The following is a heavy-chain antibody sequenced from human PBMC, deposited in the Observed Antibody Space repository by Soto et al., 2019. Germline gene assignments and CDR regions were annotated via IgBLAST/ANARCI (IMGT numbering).Heavy chain of an antibody. J-gene: IGHJ4*02. CDR2: INHSGST. CDR3: ARAPRWGFFNDY. D-gene: IGHD3-16*01. V-gene: IGHV4-34*01. Sequence: SETLSLTCAVYGGSFSGYYWSWIRQPPGKGLEWIGEINHSGSTNYNPSLKSRVTISVDTSKNQFSLKLSSVTAADTAVYYCARAPRWGFFNDYWGQGTLVTVSS. CDR1: GGSFSGYY.